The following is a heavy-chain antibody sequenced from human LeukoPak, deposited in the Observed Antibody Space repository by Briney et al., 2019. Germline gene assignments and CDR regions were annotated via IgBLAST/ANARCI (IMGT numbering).Heavy chain of an antibody. CDR2: IKSKTDGGTT. CDR3: TTGGWWELLFDY. Sequence: PGGSLRLSCAASGFTFGNAWMSWVRQAPGKGLEWVCRIKSKTDGGTTDYAAPVRGRFTISRDDSKNMVSLQMNSLKIEDTAVHYCTTGGWWELLFDYWGQGTLVTVSS. CDR1: GFTFGNAW. V-gene: IGHV3-15*01. J-gene: IGHJ4*02. D-gene: IGHD1-26*01.